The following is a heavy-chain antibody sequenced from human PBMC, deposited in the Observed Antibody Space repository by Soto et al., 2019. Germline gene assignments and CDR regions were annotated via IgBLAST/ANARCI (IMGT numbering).Heavy chain of an antibody. CDR2: IIPIFGTA. D-gene: IGHD1-26*01. CDR3: ARNPSGSGGYLWTTAWFDP. Sequence: QVQLVQSGAEVKKPGSSVKVSCKASGGTFSSYAISWVRQAPGQGLEWMGGIIPIFGTANYAQKFQGRVTITAHESTSPAKKELSGLSSEYTPMYYCARNPSGSGGYLWTTAWFDPRRLATLVTVSS. CDR1: GGTFSSYA. V-gene: IGHV1-69*01. J-gene: IGHJ5*01.